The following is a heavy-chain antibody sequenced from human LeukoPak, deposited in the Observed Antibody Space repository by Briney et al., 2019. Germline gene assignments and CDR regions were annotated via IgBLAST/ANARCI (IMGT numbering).Heavy chain of an antibody. CDR2: IWYDGSNK. D-gene: IGHD6-13*01. CDR1: GFTFSSYG. CDR3: AKELEQQFDY. V-gene: IGHV3-33*06. Sequence: GGSLRLSCAASGFTFSSYGMHWVRQAPGKGLEWVAVIWYDGSNKYYADSVKGRFTISRDNSKNTLYLQMNSLRAEDTAVYYCAKELEQQFDYWGQGTLSPSPQ. J-gene: IGHJ4*02.